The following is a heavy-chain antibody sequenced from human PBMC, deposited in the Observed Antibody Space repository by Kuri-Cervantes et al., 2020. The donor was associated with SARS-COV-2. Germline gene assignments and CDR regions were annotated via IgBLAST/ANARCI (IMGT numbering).Heavy chain of an antibody. CDR1: GATFSTYG. CDR3: ARDDRRVATRRGYYYYYMDV. J-gene: IGHJ6*03. Sequence: SVKVSCKASGATFSTYGFSWVRQAPGQGLEWMGGIIPIFGTANYAQKFQGRVTITADESTSTAYMELSSLRSEDTAVYYCARDDRRVATRRGYYYYYMDVWGKGTTVTVSS. D-gene: IGHD5-12*01. CDR2: IIPIFGTA. V-gene: IGHV1-69*13.